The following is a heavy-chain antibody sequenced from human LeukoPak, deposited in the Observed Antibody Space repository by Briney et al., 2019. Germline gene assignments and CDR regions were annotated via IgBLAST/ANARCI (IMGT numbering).Heavy chain of an antibody. CDR3: ARQNTSGPSFWYYYYGMDV. CDR1: GGSISSSSYY. J-gene: IGHJ6*02. V-gene: IGHV4-39*01. CDR2: IYYSGST. D-gene: IGHD2-2*01. Sequence: SETLSLTCTVSGGSISSSSYYWGWIRQPPGKGLEWIGSIYYSGSTYYNPSLKSRVTISVDTSKNQFSLKLSSVTAADTAVYYCARQNTSGPSFWYYYYGMDVWGQGTTVTVSS.